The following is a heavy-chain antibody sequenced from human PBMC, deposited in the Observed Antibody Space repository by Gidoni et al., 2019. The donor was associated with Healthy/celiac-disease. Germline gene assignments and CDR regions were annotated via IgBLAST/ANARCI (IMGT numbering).Heavy chain of an antibody. D-gene: IGHD4-17*01. CDR1: GFTFSSSA. CDR2: ISGSGGST. J-gene: IGHJ4*02. CDR3: AKRYGDYEDY. V-gene: IGHV3-23*01. Sequence: EVQLLESGGGLVQPGGSLRLSCAASGFTFSSSAMRWVRQAPGKGLGWVSAISGSGGSTYYADSVKGRFTISRDNSKNTLYLQMNSLGAEDTAVYYCAKRYGDYEDYWGQGTLVTVSS.